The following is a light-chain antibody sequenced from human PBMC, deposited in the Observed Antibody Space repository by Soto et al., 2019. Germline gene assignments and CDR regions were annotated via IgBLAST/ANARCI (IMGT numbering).Light chain of an antibody. Sequence: DIQMTQSPSTLSASVGDRVTITCRASQSIGRWLAWYQQKPGKAPNLLIFDASNLESGVPSRFSGSGSGTEFTLTIRSLQPDDFATYYCQQYNNRSPLMFGGGTRVEIK. CDR3: QQYNNRSPLM. CDR2: DAS. J-gene: IGKJ4*02. CDR1: QSIGRW. V-gene: IGKV1-5*01.